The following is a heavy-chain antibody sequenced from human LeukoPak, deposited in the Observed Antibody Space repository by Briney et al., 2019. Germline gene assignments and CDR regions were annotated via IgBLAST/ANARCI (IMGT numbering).Heavy chain of an antibody. D-gene: IGHD4-23*01. Sequence: GGSLRLSCAASGFTFSSYAMHWVRQAPGKGLEYVSAISSNGGSTYYANSVKGRFTISRDNSKNTLYLQMGSLRAEDMAVYYCARDLDPYGGNPPDYWGQGTLVTVSS. CDR2: ISSNGGST. V-gene: IGHV3-64*01. CDR1: GFTFSSYA. J-gene: IGHJ4*02. CDR3: ARDLDPYGGNPPDY.